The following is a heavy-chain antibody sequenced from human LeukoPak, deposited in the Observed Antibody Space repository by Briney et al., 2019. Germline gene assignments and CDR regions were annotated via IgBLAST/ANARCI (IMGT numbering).Heavy chain of an antibody. D-gene: IGHD3-10*01. CDR3: ARGLRGVSNFDY. CDR2: IYYSGST. CDR1: GGSISNYY. Sequence: PSETLSLTCSVSGGSISNYYWSWIRQPPGKGLEWIGYIYYSGSTNYNPSLKSRVTISVDTSKNQFSLKLSSVTAADTAVYYCARGLRGVSNFDYWGQGTLVTVSS. V-gene: IGHV4-59*01. J-gene: IGHJ4*02.